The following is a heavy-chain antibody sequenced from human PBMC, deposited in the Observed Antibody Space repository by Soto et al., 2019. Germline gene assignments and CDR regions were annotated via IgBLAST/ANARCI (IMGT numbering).Heavy chain of an antibody. D-gene: IGHD1-7*01. J-gene: IGHJ4*02. Sequence: ASVKVSGKASGDTFTSYGISWVRQAPGQGLEWMGWISAYNGNTNYAQKLQGRVTMTTDTSTSTAYMAMRSLRSDDTAVYYCARERGPPGGITGTSGNFDYWGQGTLVTVSS. V-gene: IGHV1-18*01. CDR2: ISAYNGNT. CDR3: ARERGPPGGITGTSGNFDY. CDR1: GDTFTSYG.